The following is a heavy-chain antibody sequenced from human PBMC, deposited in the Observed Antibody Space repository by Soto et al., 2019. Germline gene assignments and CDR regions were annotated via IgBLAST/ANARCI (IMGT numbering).Heavy chain of an antibody. V-gene: IGHV4-61*08. CDR1: GGSVTSGGHY. CDR2: IYYSGST. Sequence: SETLSLTCTVSGGSVTSGGHYWSWIRQPPGKGLEWIGDIYYSGSTNYNPSLKSRVTISVDTSKNQFSLKLSSVTAADTAVYYFARVGVGVPAAVPYFDYWGQGTLVTVSS. CDR3: ARVGVGVPAAVPYFDY. J-gene: IGHJ4*02. D-gene: IGHD2-2*01.